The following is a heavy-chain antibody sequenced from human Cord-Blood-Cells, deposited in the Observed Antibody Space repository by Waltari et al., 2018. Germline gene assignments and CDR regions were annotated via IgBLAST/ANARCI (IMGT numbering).Heavy chain of an antibody. Sequence: QLPMQESGQGLVKPAETLSLTCTVSVGSISSSSYYRGSIRQPSGQGLEWIGSIYYSGSTDYNPSIKSRVTISVDTSKNQFSLKLSSVTAADTAVYYCARHDYDWGYVDYWGQGTLVTVSS. CDR1: VGSISSSSYY. J-gene: IGHJ4*02. D-gene: IGHD3-9*01. V-gene: IGHV4-39*07. CDR2: IYYSGST. CDR3: ARHDYDWGYVDY.